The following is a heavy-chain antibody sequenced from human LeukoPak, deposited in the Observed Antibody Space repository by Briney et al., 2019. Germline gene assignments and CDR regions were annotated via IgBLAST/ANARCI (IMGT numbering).Heavy chain of an antibody. D-gene: IGHD4-17*01. J-gene: IGHJ5*02. CDR1: GFSFSTSA. Sequence: GGSLRLSCAASGFSFSTSAMHWVRQAPGKGLEWVGRIKTKIDNSATAYAASGKGSFIIARNKSKNTTYLQMKSPKTEDASLYFCTRLAYGDFRFDPWGQGTLVTVSS. V-gene: IGHV3-73*01. CDR2: IKTKIDNSAT. CDR3: TRLAYGDFRFDP.